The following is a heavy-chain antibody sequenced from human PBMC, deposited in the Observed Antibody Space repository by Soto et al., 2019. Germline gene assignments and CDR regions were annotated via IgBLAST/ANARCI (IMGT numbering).Heavy chain of an antibody. V-gene: IGHV1-69*13. CDR3: ARDRDDYESSGYYFGY. D-gene: IGHD3-22*01. CDR1: GGTFSSYA. J-gene: IGHJ4*02. Sequence: SVKVSCKASGGTFSSYAISWVRQAPGQGLEWMGGIIPIFGTANYAQKFQGRVTITADESTSTAYMELSSLRSEDTAVYYCARDRDDYESSGYYFGYWGQGTLVTVSS. CDR2: IIPIFGTA.